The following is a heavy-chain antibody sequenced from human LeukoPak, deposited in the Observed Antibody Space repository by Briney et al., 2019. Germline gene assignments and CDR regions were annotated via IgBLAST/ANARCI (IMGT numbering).Heavy chain of an antibody. CDR1: GFTFSSYS. J-gene: IGHJ4*02. CDR3: ATLKGRSDY. D-gene: IGHD1-26*01. Sequence: GGSLRLSCAAPGFTFSSYSMNWVRQAPGKGLEWVSYISSSSSTIYYADSVKGRFTISRDNAKNSLYLQMNSLRAEDTAVYYCATLKGRSDYWGQGTLVTVSS. CDR2: ISSSSSTI. V-gene: IGHV3-48*01.